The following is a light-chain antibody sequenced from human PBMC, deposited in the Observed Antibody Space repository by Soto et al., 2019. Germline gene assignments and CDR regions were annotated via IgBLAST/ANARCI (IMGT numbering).Light chain of an antibody. CDR2: AAS. J-gene: IGKJ3*01. CDR1: QRVSSNY. CDR3: QKYGSAFT. Sequence: EIVLTQSPGTLSLSPGERATLSCRASQRVSSNYLAWYQHKPGQGPRLLIYAASSRATGIPDRFSGSGSGTDFTLTISRLEPEDFALYYCQKYGSAFTFGPGTKVDIK. V-gene: IGKV3-20*01.